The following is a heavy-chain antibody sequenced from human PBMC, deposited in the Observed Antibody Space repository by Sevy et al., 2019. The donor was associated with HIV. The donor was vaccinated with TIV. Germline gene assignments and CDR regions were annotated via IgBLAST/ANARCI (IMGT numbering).Heavy chain of an antibody. J-gene: IGHJ5*02. V-gene: IGHV1-2*02. CDR1: GYTFTGYY. CDR3: ARSVKWFGELLYWFDP. CDR2: LNPNSGGT. D-gene: IGHD3-10*01. Sequence: ASVKVSYKASGYTFTGYYMHWVRQAPGQGLEWMGWLNPNSGGTNYAQKFQGRVTMTRDTSISTAYMELSRLRSDDTAVYYCARSVKWFGELLYWFDPWGQGTLVTVSS.